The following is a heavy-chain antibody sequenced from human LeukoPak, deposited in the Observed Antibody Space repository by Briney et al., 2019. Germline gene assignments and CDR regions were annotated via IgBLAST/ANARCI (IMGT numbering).Heavy chain of an antibody. J-gene: IGHJ4*02. CDR3: ARDLTGAVFDF. V-gene: IGHV3-74*03. CDR2: ITSDGSST. D-gene: IGHD1-26*01. Sequence: GGSLRLSCAASGVTFSSYWMHWVRQAPGKGLVCVSRITSDGSSTTYADSVRGRFTISRDNAKNTVYLQMNELRAEDTAVYYCARDLTGAVFDFWGQGTLVTVSS. CDR1: GVTFSSYW.